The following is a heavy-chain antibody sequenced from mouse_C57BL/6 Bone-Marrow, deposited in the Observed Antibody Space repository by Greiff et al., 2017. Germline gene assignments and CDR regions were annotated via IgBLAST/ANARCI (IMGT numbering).Heavy chain of an antibody. D-gene: IGHD2-14*01. V-gene: IGHV1-82*01. CDR3: ALRMRLGTYFDD. CDR1: GYAFSSSW. Sequence: QVQLQQSGPELVKPGASVKISCKASGYAFSSSWMNWVKQRPGQGLEWIGRIYPGDGDTNYNGKFKGKATLTADKSSSTAYMQLRSLTSDDSAVXCCALRMRLGTYFDDWGQGTTLTVSS. CDR2: IYPGDGDT. J-gene: IGHJ2*01.